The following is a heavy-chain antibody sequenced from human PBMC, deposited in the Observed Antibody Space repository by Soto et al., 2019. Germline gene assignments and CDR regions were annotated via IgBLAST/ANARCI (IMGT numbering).Heavy chain of an antibody. D-gene: IGHD6-13*01. Sequence: ASVKVSCKVSGRTLSELSMHWVRQAPGKGLEWMGGFDPEDGERLYAQKLQGRVTVTEDTSTDTVHMELRSLRSEDTAVYYCATGTIAVGGPFDYWGQGTLVTVSS. J-gene: IGHJ4*02. V-gene: IGHV1-24*01. CDR2: FDPEDGER. CDR3: ATGTIAVGGPFDY. CDR1: GRTLSELS.